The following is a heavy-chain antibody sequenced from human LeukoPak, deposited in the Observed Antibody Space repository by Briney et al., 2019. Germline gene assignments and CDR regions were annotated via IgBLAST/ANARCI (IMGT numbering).Heavy chain of an antibody. CDR3: ARVYGPNYFDY. V-gene: IGHV3-21*01. Sequence: GGSLRLSCAASGFTFSSYSMSWVRQAPGKGLEWVSSISSSSSYIYYADSVKGRFTISRDNAKNSLYLQMNSLRAEDTAVYYCARVYGPNYFDYWGQGTLVTVSS. J-gene: IGHJ4*02. D-gene: IGHD2/OR15-2a*01. CDR1: GFTFSSYS. CDR2: ISSSSSYI.